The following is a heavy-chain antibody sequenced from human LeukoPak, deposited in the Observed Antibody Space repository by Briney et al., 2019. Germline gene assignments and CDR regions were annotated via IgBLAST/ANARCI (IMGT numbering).Heavy chain of an antibody. D-gene: IGHD3-10*01. CDR2: ISGSGGST. Sequence: GGSLRLSCAASGFTFSSYAMSWVRQAPGKGLEWVSAISGSGGSTYYADSVKGRFTISRDNAKNSLYLQMNSLRAEDTAVYYCARDRGFEMGLFDYWGQGTLVTVSS. CDR3: ARDRGFEMGLFDY. V-gene: IGHV3-23*01. CDR1: GFTFSSYA. J-gene: IGHJ4*02.